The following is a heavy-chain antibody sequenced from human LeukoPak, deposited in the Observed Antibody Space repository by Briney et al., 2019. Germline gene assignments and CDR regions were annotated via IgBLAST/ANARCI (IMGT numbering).Heavy chain of an antibody. CDR2: IKQDGSEK. CDR3: ARGTKSLCVY. Sequence: GSLRLSCAASGITFSCFWMSWVRQAPGKGLEWVANIKQDGSEKYYVDSVKGRFTISRDNAKNSLYLQMNSLRAEDTAVYYCARGTKSLCVYWGQGTLVTVSS. J-gene: IGHJ4*02. V-gene: IGHV3-7*04. D-gene: IGHD3-3*01. CDR1: GITFSCFW.